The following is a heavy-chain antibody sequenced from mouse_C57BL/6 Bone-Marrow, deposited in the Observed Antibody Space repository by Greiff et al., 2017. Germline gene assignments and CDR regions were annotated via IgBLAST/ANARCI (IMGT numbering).Heavy chain of an antibody. CDR3: TTYPLRRGWFDY. CDR1: GFNIKDDY. CDR2: IDPENGDT. J-gene: IGHJ3*01. D-gene: IGHD2-12*01. V-gene: IGHV14-4*01. Sequence: EVQGVESGAELVRPGASVKLSCTASGFNIKDDYMHWVKQRPEQGLEWIGWIDPENGDTEYASKFQGKATMTADTSSNTAYLQLSSLTSEGTAVYYCTTYPLRRGWFDYWGQGTLVTVSA.